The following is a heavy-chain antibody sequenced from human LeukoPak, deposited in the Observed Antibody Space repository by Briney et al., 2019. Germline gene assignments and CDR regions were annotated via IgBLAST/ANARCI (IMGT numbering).Heavy chain of an antibody. Sequence: ASVKVSCKASGYTFATYGFCWVRQAPGHGLEWMGGISANTGKTDYAQKFQGRVAMTTDTSTSTAYMELRSLRPNDTAVYFCAKVAGDRMDYWGQGTLVTVSS. D-gene: IGHD6-13*01. CDR3: AKVAGDRMDY. CDR1: GYTFATYG. V-gene: IGHV1-18*01. CDR2: ISANTGKT. J-gene: IGHJ4*02.